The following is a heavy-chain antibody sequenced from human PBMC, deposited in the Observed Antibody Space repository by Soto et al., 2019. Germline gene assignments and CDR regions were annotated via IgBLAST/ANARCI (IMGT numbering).Heavy chain of an antibody. CDR1: TYMFSNYG. Sequence: QDQLVQSGAEILKPGASVKVSCKTSTYMFSNYGVSWVRQAPGHGLEWMGWISAYNGNTNYAQKLKDRVTLTTDTSTSTAYMELRSLRSDDTAVYYCARDTHYYQSGSDDNAGMDVWGQGTTVTVSS. D-gene: IGHD3-10*01. V-gene: IGHV1-18*01. J-gene: IGHJ6*02. CDR3: ARDTHYYQSGSDDNAGMDV. CDR2: ISAYNGNT.